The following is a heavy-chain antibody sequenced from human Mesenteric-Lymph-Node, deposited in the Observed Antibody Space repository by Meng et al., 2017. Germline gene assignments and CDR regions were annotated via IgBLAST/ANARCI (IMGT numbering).Heavy chain of an antibody. CDR2: ISWNSGSI. CDR1: GFTFDDYA. J-gene: IGHJ4*02. V-gene: IGHV3-9*01. Sequence: SLKISCAASGFTFDDYAMHWVRQAPGKGLEWVSGISWNSGSIGYADSVKGRFTISRDNAKNSLYLQMNSLRAEDTALYYCAKFSGSYYFDYWGQGTLVTVSS. CDR3: AKFSGSYYFDY. D-gene: IGHD3-10*01.